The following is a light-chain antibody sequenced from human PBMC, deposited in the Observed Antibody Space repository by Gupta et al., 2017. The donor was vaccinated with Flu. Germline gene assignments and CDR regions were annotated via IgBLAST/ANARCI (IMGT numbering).Light chain of an antibody. J-gene: IGKJ1*01. CDR3: QQYYSTPLT. CDR1: QSVFYSFNNKTY. V-gene: IGKV4-1*01. Sequence: QSVFYSFNNKTYLAWYQQKPGQPPKVLIYWASTRESGVPDRFSGSGSAKDFTLTISSLQAEDVAVYYCQQYYSTPLTFGQGSKVEIK. CDR2: WAS.